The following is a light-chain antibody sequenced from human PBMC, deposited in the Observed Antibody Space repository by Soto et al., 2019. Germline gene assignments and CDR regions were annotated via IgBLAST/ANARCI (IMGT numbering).Light chain of an antibody. CDR2: AAS. V-gene: IGKV3-15*01. J-gene: IGKJ4*01. Sequence: EIVMTQSPATLSVSPGERATLSCRASQSVSSNLAWYQQKPGQAPRLLIYAASTRATGIPARFSGSGSGTEFTLTISSLQSEDCAVYYCQHYNNWVTFGGGTKVEIK. CDR1: QSVSSN. CDR3: QHYNNWVT.